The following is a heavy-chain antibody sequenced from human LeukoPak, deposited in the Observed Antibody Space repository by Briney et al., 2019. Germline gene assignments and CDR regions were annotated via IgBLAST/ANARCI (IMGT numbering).Heavy chain of an antibody. J-gene: IGHJ6*02. CDR2: IWYDGSNK. CDR1: GFTLSSYG. V-gene: IGHV3-33*01. Sequence: GGSLRLSCAASGFTLSSYGMHWVRQAPGKGLEWVAVIWYDGSNKYYADSVKGRFTISRDNSKNTLYLQMNSLRAEDTAVYYCARVMRSGYYYCYYGMDVWGQGTTVTVSS. CDR3: ARVMRSGYYYCYYGMDV. D-gene: IGHD3-3*01.